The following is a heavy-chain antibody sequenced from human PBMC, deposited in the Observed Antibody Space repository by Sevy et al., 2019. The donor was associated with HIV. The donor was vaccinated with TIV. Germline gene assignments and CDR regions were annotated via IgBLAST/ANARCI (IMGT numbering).Heavy chain of an antibody. J-gene: IGHJ5*02. V-gene: IGHV3-48*04. CDR2: ISSSGSSI. CDR1: GFIFSTYT. Sequence: GGSLRLSCAASGFIFSTYTMTWVRQAPGKGLEWVSKISSSGSSIYYADSVKGRFTISRDNAKNSLNLQMNSLRAEDTAVYYCTRNGGAFDNGFDPWGQGTLVTVSS. CDR3: TRNGGAFDNGFDP. D-gene: IGHD2-8*01.